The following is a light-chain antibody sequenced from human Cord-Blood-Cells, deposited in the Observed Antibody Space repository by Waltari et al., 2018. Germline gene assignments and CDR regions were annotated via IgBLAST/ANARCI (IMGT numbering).Light chain of an antibody. CDR1: QSISSY. J-gene: IGKJ3*01. CDR2: AAS. CDR3: QQYYSTPFT. Sequence: DIQNTHSPSSLFASVSDRRTIPGQASQSISSYLNWYQQKPGKAPKLLIYAASSLQSGVPSRFSGSGSGTDFTLTISSLQPEDFATYYCQQYYSTPFTFGPGTKVDIK. V-gene: IGKV1-39*01.